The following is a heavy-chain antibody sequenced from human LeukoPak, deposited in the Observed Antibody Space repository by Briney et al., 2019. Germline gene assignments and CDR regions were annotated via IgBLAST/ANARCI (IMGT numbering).Heavy chain of an antibody. CDR2: ISSNGDST. CDR1: GFTFSRYA. CDR3: VRVCNSGSYFDY. J-gene: IGHJ4*02. V-gene: IGHV3-64D*06. Sequence: PGGSLRLSCSASGFTFSRYAMHWARQAPGKGLEYVSAISSNGDSTHYADSVKGRFTISRDNSRNTLHLQMSSLRVEDTAVYYCVRVCNSGSYFDYGGQGTLVTVSS. D-gene: IGHD3-10*01.